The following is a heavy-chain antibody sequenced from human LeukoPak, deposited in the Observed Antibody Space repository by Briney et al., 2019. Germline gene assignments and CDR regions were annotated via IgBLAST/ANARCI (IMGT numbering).Heavy chain of an antibody. CDR3: AKERTSDYYGMDV. CDR2: ISYDGSNK. J-gene: IGHJ6*02. CDR1: GFTFSSYG. V-gene: IGHV3-30*18. Sequence: GGSLRLSCAASGFTFSSYGMHWVRQAPGKGLEWVAVISYDGSNKYYADSVKGRFTISRDNSKNTLYLQMNSLRAEDTAVHYCAKERTSDYYGMDVWGQGTTVTVSS.